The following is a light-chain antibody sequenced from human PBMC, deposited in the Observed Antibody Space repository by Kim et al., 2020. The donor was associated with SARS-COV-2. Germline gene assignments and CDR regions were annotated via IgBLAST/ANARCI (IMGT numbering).Light chain of an antibody. J-gene: IGLJ2*01. V-gene: IGLV3-1*01. CDR2: QDS. CDR3: QAWDSSTVV. CDR1: KLGDKY. Sequence: VSPGPTASITCSGDKLGDKYACWYQQKPGQSPVLVIYQDSKRPSGIPERFSGSNSGNTATLTISGTQAMDEADYYCQAWDSSTVVFGGGTQLTVL.